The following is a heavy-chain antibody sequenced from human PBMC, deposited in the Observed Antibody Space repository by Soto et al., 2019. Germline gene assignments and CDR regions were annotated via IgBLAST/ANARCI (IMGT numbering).Heavy chain of an antibody. Sequence: VHLVESGGGLVKPGGSLRISCEASGFTFSLYAMVWVRQAPGEGLEWVSSISSSSTFISYADSLKGRFSISRDDAKNSLFLRMDGLRVEDTATYYCVRARASDSRPDYWGRGTRVTVAS. V-gene: IGHV3-21*04. CDR2: ISSSSTFI. J-gene: IGHJ4*02. D-gene: IGHD3-22*01. CDR1: GFTFSLYA. CDR3: VRARASDSRPDY.